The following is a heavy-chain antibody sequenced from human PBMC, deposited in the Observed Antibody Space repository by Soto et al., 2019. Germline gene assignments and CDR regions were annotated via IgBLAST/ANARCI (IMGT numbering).Heavy chain of an antibody. CDR2: IIPMYGTT. V-gene: IGHV1-69*13. J-gene: IGHJ5*02. CDR3: ASVITFGGVIVRVS. Sequence: ASVKVSCKASGGTFISYGVSWVRQAPGQWLQWMGEIIPMYGTTNYAQRFQGRVTITADESTSTAYMELSSLRSEDTAVYYCASVITFGGVIVRVSWGQGTLVTVSS. CDR1: GGTFISYG. D-gene: IGHD3-16*02.